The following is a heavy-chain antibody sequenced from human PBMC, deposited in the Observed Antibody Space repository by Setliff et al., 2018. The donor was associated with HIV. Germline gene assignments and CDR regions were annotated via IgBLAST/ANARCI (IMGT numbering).Heavy chain of an antibody. V-gene: IGHV3-30*02. CDR3: AKDRGTRTFYFDY. CDR1: GFTFTSYG. CDR2: IRYDGSNK. D-gene: IGHD3-16*01. Sequence: GGSLRLSCAASGFTFTSYGMHWVRQAPGEGLEWVAFIRYDGSNKYYGDSVKGRFTISRDNSKNTLYLQMNSLRAEDTAIYYCAKDRGTRTFYFDYWGQGTLVTVSS. J-gene: IGHJ4*02.